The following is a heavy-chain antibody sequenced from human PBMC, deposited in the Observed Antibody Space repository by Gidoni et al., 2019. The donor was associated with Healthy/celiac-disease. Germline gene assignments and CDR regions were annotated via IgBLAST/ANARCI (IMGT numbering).Heavy chain of an antibody. CDR2: FDPEDGET. CDR1: GYTLTELS. D-gene: IGHD6-19*01. CDR3: ATDPYSSRVDY. J-gene: IGHJ4*02. Sequence: VQLVQSGAEAKKSGASVKVACKVSGYTLTELSIHWVRQAPGKGLEWMGGFDPEDGETIYAQKFQGRVTMSEDTSTDTAYTELSSLRSEDTAVDYGATDPYSSRVDYWGQGTLVTVSS. V-gene: IGHV1-24*01.